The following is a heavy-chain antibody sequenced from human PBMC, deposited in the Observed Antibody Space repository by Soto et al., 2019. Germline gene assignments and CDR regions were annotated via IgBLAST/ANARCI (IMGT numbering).Heavy chain of an antibody. Sequence: GASVKVSCKASGYTFTSYYMHWVRQAPGQGLEWMGIINPSGGSTSYAQKFQGRVTMTRDTSTSTVYMELSSLGSEDTAVYYCARDRPPFNWFDPWGQGTLVTVSS. CDR2: INPSGGST. V-gene: IGHV1-46*01. CDR3: ARDRPPFNWFDP. CDR1: GYTFTSYY. J-gene: IGHJ5*02.